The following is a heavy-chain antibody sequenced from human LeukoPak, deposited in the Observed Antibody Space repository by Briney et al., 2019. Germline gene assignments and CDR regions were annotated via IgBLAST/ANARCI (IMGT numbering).Heavy chain of an antibody. CDR2: IYSGGST. J-gene: IGHJ6*02. Sequence: PGGSLRLSCAASGFTFSSFTMNWVRQAPGKGLEWVSVIYSGGSTYYADSVKGRFTISRDNSKNTLYLQINSLRAEDTAVYYCARDKSLVRGVIKYYGMDVWGQGTTVTVSS. CDR3: ARDKSLVRGVIKYYGMDV. CDR1: GFTFSSFT. V-gene: IGHV3-53*01. D-gene: IGHD3-10*01.